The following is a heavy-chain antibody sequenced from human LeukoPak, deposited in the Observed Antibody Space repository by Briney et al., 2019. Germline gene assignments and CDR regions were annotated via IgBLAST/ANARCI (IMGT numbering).Heavy chain of an antibody. CDR3: AGGDSSGWYFDY. Sequence: GGSLRLSCSASGFTFEEHGMSWVRQAPGKELEWVSGINWNGGSTGYGESAKGRFTISRDNAKNSLYLQMNSLRAEDTALYYCAGGDSSGWYFDYWGQGILVTVTS. V-gene: IGHV3-20*04. CDR2: INWNGGST. J-gene: IGHJ4*02. CDR1: GFTFEEHG. D-gene: IGHD6-19*01.